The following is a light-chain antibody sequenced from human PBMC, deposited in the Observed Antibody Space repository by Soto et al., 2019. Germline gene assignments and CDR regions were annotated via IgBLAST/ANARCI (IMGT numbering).Light chain of an antibody. J-gene: IGKJ4*01. Sequence: EIVLTQSPGTLALSPGERATLSCRASQSVSRNYLAWYQQKPGQAPRHLIYGASSRATGIPDRFSGSGSGTDFTLTISRLEPEDFAVYFCQQYGTSPITFGGGTKVDIK. V-gene: IGKV3-20*01. CDR1: QSVSRNY. CDR3: QQYGTSPIT. CDR2: GAS.